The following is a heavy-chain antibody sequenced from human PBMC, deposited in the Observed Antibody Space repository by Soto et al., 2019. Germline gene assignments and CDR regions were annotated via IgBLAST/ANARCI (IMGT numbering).Heavy chain of an antibody. D-gene: IGHD6-19*01. CDR3: ARRYSSGSYYFDY. V-gene: IGHV5-51*03. CDR2: IYPGDSDT. CDR1: GYNFPNYW. J-gene: IGHJ4*02. Sequence: EVQLVQSGAEVKKPGESLKISCKGSGYNFPNYWIGWVRQMPGKGLEWMGIIYPGDSDTSYSPSFQGQVTISADKSITTAYLQWNSLMASDTAIYYCARRYSSGSYYFDYWGQGTLVTVSS.